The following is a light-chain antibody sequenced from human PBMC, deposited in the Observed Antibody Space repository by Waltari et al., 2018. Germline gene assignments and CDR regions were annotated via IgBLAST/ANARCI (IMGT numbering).Light chain of an antibody. CDR1: NNDVRSYDL. J-gene: IGLJ3*02. Sequence: QSALTQPASVSGSPGQSITISCTGTNNDVRSYDLVSWYQQHPGKAPKLVIYGGTKRPSGVSHRFSGSKSGNTASLTISGLQAEDEADYYCSSYAGGGTGVFGGGTKLTVL. CDR2: GGT. V-gene: IGLV2-23*01. CDR3: SSYAGGGTGV.